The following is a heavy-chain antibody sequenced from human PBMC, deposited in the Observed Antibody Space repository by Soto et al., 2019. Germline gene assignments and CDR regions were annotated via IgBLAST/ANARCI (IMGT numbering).Heavy chain of an antibody. D-gene: IGHD6-13*01. CDR1: GGTFSTYA. J-gene: IGHJ4*02. CDR2: IIPISGTA. Sequence: VQLVQSGAEVKKPGSSVKVSCKASGGTFSTYAISWVRQAPGQGLEWMGGIIPISGTANYAQKFQGRVTIIADESTSTDYMELSNLRSEDTAVYYCARGKGVAAAGTWDYWGQGTLVTVSS. V-gene: IGHV1-69*12. CDR3: ARGKGVAAAGTWDY.